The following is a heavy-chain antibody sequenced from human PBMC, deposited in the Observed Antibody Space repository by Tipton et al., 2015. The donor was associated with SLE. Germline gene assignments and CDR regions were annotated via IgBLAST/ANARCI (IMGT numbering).Heavy chain of an antibody. Sequence: QLVQSGAEGKKPGASVKVSCKAFGYTFTSYHLHWVRQAPGQGPEWMGVIGPSDGRTNYAQKFQGRVTMTRDTSTSTVHMELSSLTSEDMAVYYCARGVTVATNAFDAWGQGTMVTVSS. CDR2: IGPSDGRT. D-gene: IGHD6-19*01. J-gene: IGHJ3*01. V-gene: IGHV1-46*01. CDR1: GYTFTSYH. CDR3: ARGVTVATNAFDA.